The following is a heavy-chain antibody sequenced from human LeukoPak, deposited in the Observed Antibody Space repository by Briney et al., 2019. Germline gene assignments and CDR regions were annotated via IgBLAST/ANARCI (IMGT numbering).Heavy chain of an antibody. CDR3: ARGYCSSTSCRYRDDY. D-gene: IGHD2-2*01. V-gene: IGHV1-3*01. CDR2: INVGSGDT. J-gene: IGHJ4*02. CDR1: GYTFTDYA. Sequence: ASVKVSRKASGYTFTDYALHWVRQAPGHRLEWMGMINVGSGDTKYSQKLQGRVPISRDTSANTAYMELSSLRSEDTAVYYCARGYCSSTSCRYRDDYWGQGTLVTVSS.